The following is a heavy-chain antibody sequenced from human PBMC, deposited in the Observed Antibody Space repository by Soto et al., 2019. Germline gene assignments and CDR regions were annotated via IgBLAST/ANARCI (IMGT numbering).Heavy chain of an antibody. V-gene: IGHV3-48*03. J-gene: IGHJ6*02. D-gene: IGHD4-4*01. CDR3: ARDPGIYSGKFDYGLDV. CDR1: GFTFSNYE. CDR2: ISNSGRTI. Sequence: GSLRLSCAVFGFTFSNYEMNWVRQAPGKGLEWVSYISNSGRTIYYAESVKGRFTISRDNAKNSLYLQMNSLRAEDTAVYYCARDPGIYSGKFDYGLDVWGQGTTVTVSS.